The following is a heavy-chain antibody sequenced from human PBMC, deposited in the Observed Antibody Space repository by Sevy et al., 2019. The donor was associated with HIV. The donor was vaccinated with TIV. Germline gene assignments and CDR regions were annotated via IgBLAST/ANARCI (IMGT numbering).Heavy chain of an antibody. D-gene: IGHD2-2*01. CDR2: INHSGST. CDR3: ERSPPIVVVPGAPSWFDP. CDR1: GGSFSGYY. V-gene: IGHV4-34*01. J-gene: IGHJ5*02. Sequence: SETLSLTCAVHGGSFSGYYWNWIRQPPGKGLEWIGEINHSGSTNYNPSLKSRVTISVDTSKNQFSLKLSSVTAADTAVYYCERSPPIVVVPGAPSWFDPWGQGTLVTVSS.